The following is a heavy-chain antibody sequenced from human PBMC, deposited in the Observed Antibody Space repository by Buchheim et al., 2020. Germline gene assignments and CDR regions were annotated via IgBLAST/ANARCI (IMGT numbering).Heavy chain of an antibody. V-gene: IGHV3-7*01. D-gene: IGHD7-27*01. CDR2: INPDGSAK. Sequence: EVQLVESGGGLVQPGESLRLSCAASGFTFSTYWMNWVRQAPGKGLEWVANINPDGSAKYYVGSVKGRFTISRDDAKNSLYLKMNSLRVEDTAVYYCAFWAGRGHWGQGT. J-gene: IGHJ4*02. CDR3: AFWAGRGH. CDR1: GFTFSTYW.